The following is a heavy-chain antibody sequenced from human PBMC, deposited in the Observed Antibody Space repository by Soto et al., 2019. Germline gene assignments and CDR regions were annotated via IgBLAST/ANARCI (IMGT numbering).Heavy chain of an antibody. J-gene: IGHJ4*02. V-gene: IGHV3-23*01. CDR3: AKRGSGTYYID. CDR2: ISGSGDST. CDR1: GFTFSSYA. D-gene: IGHD1-26*01. Sequence: EVQLLESGGGLVQPGGSLRLSCAASGFTFSSYAMKWVRQAPGKGLEWVSTISGSGDSTYYADSVKRRFTISRDNSKNTLYLQMNSLRPQATAVYYCAKRGSGTYYIDWGQGTLVTVSS.